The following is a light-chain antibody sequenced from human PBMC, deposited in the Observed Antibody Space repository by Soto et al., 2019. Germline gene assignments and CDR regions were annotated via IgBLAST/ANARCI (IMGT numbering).Light chain of an antibody. CDR2: DAS. CDR3: QQRSNWLT. J-gene: IGKJ4*01. CDR1: QSVSSY. V-gene: IGKV3-11*01. Sequence: EIVLTQSPATLSLSPGERATLSCRASQSVSSYLAWYQQQPGQAPRLLIYDASNRATGIPARFSGSGSGTDFTLTISSLEPEDFAVYYCQQRSNWLTVGGGTKVEIK.